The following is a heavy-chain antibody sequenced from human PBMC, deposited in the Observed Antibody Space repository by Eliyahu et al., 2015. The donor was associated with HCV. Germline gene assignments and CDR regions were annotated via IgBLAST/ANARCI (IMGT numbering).Heavy chain of an antibody. CDR1: GFTFSSYA. CDR2: ISYDGSNK. J-gene: IGHJ4*02. D-gene: IGHD3-16*02. V-gene: IGHV3-30-3*01. CDR3: ARDKNDYVWGSYPALDY. Sequence: QVQLVESGGGVVQPGRSLRLSCAASGFTFSSYAMHWVRQAPGKGLEWVAVISYDGSNKYYADSVKGRFTISRDNSKNTLYLQMNSLRAEDTAVYYCARDKNDYVWGSYPALDYWGQGTLVTVSS.